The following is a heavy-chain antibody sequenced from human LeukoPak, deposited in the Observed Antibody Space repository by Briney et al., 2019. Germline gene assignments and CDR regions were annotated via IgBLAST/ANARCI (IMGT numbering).Heavy chain of an antibody. CDR3: AKGAYDYIEIGYFDS. CDR2: LIGSSGST. CDR1: GFTSTNYA. Sequence: GGSLRLSCAASGFTSTNYAMNWVRQAPGRGLEWVSVLIGSSGSTDYADSVKGRFTISRDNSKNTVFLQMNSLRAEDTAIYYCAKGAYDYIEIGYFDSWGQGTLVTVSS. J-gene: IGHJ4*02. D-gene: IGHD5-12*01. V-gene: IGHV3-23*01.